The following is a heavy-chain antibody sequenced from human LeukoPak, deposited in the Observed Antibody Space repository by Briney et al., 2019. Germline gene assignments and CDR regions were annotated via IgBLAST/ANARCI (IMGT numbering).Heavy chain of an antibody. V-gene: IGHV4-59*01. D-gene: IGHD4-17*01. CDR1: GGSISSYY. CDR2: IYYSGST. J-gene: IGHJ4*02. Sequence: PSETLSLTCTVSGGSISSYYWSWIRQPPGKGLEWIGYIYYSGSTNYNPSLKSRVTIPVDTSKNQFSLKLSSVTAADTAVYYCARDDYGDYGGFDYWGQGTLVTVSS. CDR3: ARDDYGDYGGFDY.